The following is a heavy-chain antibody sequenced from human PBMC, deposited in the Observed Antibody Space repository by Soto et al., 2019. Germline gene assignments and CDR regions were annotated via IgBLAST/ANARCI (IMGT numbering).Heavy chain of an antibody. CDR1: GYTFTVYY. CDR3: ARDRGSSGWLDYYYYGMDV. V-gene: IGHV1-2*02. CDR2: INPNSGGT. J-gene: IGHJ6*02. Sequence: ASVKGSCKASGYTFTVYYMHWVRQDHGQGLEWMGWINPNSGGTNYAQKFQGRVTMTRDTSISTAYMELSRLRSDDTAVYYCARDRGSSGWLDYYYYGMDVWGQGTTVTVSS. D-gene: IGHD6-19*01.